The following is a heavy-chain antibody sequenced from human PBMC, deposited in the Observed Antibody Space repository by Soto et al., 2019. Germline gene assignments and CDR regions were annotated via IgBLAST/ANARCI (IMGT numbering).Heavy chain of an antibody. CDR1: GGTFSTYT. J-gene: IGHJ3*02. D-gene: IGHD1-1*01. Sequence: QVQLVQSGAEVKKPGSSVKVSCKASGGTFSTYTSIWVRQAPGQVLEWMGTIVPMLDITNSAHRFQGRVTITADKSTSTAYLELSSLRSEDTAVYYCNLGSGSSGTVDIGGRGTMVTVCS. V-gene: IGHV1-69*02. CDR3: NLGSGSSGTVDI. CDR2: IVPMLDIT.